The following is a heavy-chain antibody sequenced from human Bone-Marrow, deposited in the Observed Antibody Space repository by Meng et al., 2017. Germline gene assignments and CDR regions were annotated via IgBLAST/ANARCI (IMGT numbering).Heavy chain of an antibody. CDR2: ISHDGGET. V-gene: IGHV3-30-3*01. CDR1: GFTFSRYG. Sequence: QVQLVESGGGVVQPGRSLRLSCTTSGFTFSRYGMHWVRQAPGKGLECVAVISHDGGETYYADSVKGRFTISRDNSKNTLYWQMNSLRTEDTAVYYCARDKGDGYNQIDYWGQGTLVTVSS. D-gene: IGHD5-24*01. J-gene: IGHJ4*02. CDR3: ARDKGDGYNQIDY.